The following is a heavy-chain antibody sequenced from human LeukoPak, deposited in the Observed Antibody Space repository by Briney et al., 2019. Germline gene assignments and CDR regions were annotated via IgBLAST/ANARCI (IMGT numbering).Heavy chain of an antibody. J-gene: IGHJ4*02. D-gene: IGHD3-10*01. V-gene: IGHV1-18*01. CDR1: GYTFTSYG. CDR2: ISAYNGNT. Sequence: ASVKVSCKASGYTFTSYGISWVRQAPGHGLEWMGWISAYNGNTNYAQKLQGRVTMTTDTSTSTAYMELRSLRSDDTAVYYCARALRYYYGSEGYYFDYWGQGTLVTVSS. CDR3: ARALRYYYGSEGYYFDY.